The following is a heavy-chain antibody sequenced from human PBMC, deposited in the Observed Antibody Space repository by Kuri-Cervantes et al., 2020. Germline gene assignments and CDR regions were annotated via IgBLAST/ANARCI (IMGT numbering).Heavy chain of an antibody. Sequence: GSLRLSCAVYGGSFSGYYWSWIRQPPGKGLEWIGYIYYSGSTNYNPSLKSRVTISVDTSKNQFSLKLSSVTAADTAVYYCARGLDYYGSGSSYWYFDLWGRGTLVTVSS. D-gene: IGHD3-10*01. CDR1: GGSFSGYY. V-gene: IGHV4-59*01. CDR2: IYYSGST. J-gene: IGHJ2*01. CDR3: ARGLDYYGSGSSYWYFDL.